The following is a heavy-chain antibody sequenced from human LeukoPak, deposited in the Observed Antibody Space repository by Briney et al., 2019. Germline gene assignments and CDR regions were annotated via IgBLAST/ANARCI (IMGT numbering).Heavy chain of an antibody. CDR1: GYTFTGYY. V-gene: IGHV1-2*02. CDR2: INPNTGGA. J-gene: IGHJ3*02. CDR3: ARDEMPTFDAFDM. D-gene: IGHD2-2*01. Sequence: ASVKVSCKASGYTFTGYYIHWVRQAPGQGLEWMGWINPNTGGANYTQTFQGRVTMTRDTSITTAYMELSRLRSDDTGVYYCARDEMPTFDAFDMWGQGTMVTVSS.